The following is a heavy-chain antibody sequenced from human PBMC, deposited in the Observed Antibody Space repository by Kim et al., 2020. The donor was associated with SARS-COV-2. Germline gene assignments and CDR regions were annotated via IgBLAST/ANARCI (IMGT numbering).Heavy chain of an antibody. CDR2: IRSKANSYAT. Sequence: GSLRLSCAASGFTFSDSAMYWVLQASGKGLEWVGRIRSKANSYATAYAASVKGRFTISRDDSKNTAYLQMNSLKAEDTAIYYCTRVPPYSNSWWDAFDIWGQGTMVTVSS. CDR3: TRVPPYSNSWWDAFDI. J-gene: IGHJ3*02. CDR1: GFTFSDSA. V-gene: IGHV3-73*01. D-gene: IGHD6-13*01.